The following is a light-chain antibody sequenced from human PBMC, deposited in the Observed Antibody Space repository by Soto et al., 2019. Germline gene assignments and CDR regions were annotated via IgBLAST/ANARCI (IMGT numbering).Light chain of an antibody. Sequence: EVVLTQSPATLSGSAGGTVTLSCRASQSVRTNVAWYQQIPGQAPRLLVYGASTRATGVPAMFTGSGSGIEFSLTISSLLSEDSAFYYCQQYFNWPLTWTFGPGTKVQIK. J-gene: IGKJ1*01. CDR3: QQYFNWPLTWT. V-gene: IGKV3-15*01. CDR2: GAS. CDR1: QSVRTN.